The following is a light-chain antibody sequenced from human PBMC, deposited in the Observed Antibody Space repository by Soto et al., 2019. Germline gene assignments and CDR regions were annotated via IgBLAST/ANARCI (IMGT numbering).Light chain of an antibody. CDR1: KSTTSW. J-gene: IGKJ2*01. Sequence: DIQMTQSPSTLSASVGDRVMITCRASKSTTSWLAWYQQKPGKAPKLLIYRTSTLENGVSPRFSASGDGTEFTLVIGRLQPEDFATYYCQQYSPYSYTFGQGTKLEIK. CDR3: QQYSPYSYT. CDR2: RTS. V-gene: IGKV1-5*03.